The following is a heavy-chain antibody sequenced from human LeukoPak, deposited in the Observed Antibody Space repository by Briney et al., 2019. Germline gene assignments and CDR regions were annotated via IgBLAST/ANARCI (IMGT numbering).Heavy chain of an antibody. J-gene: IGHJ4*02. D-gene: IGHD6-19*01. Sequence: PGRSLRLSCAASGFTFSNYGMHWVRQAPGKGLEWVAVMWYDGSNEYSGDSVKGRFTISRDKSKNTLYLQMNSLRAEDTAVYYCAKNREAVAGTPGIDYWGQGTLVTVSS. CDR2: MWYDGSNE. V-gene: IGHV3-33*03. CDR1: GFTFSNYG. CDR3: AKNREAVAGTPGIDY.